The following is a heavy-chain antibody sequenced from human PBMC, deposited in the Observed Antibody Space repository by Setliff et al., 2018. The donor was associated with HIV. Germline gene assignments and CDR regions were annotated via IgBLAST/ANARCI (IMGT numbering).Heavy chain of an antibody. D-gene: IGHD3-3*01. V-gene: IGHV1-46*01. CDR2: INPAGGSP. Sequence: ASVKVSCKASGYTFTSYYLHWVRQVPGQGFEWMGIINPAGGSPTYTQKFQGRVTMTRDKSTSTVSLELRNLRSDDTAPYYCARRYYTFLSGYYTDYWGQGTQVTSPQ. CDR1: GYTFTSYY. CDR3: ARRYYTFLSGYYTDY. J-gene: IGHJ4*02.